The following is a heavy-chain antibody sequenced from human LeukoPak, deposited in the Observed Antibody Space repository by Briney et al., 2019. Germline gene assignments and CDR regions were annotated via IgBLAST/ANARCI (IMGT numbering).Heavy chain of an antibody. CDR3: ARDFGPDYGGNSGLAFDI. D-gene: IGHD4-23*01. CDR1: GGSISSGGYY. CDR2: IYYSGST. V-gene: IGHV4-61*08. Sequence: SETLSLTCTVSGGSISSGGYYWSWIRQHPGKGLEWIGYIYYSGSTNYNPSLKSRVTISVDTSKNQFSLKLSSVTAADTAVYYCARDFGPDYGGNSGLAFDIWGQGTMVTVSS. J-gene: IGHJ3*02.